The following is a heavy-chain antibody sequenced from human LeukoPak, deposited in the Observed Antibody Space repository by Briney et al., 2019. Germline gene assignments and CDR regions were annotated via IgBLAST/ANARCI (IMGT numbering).Heavy chain of an antibody. CDR3: AKNRATGLAFYDY. CDR2: ISAGAGYI. Sequence: GGSLRLSCAASGFTFNSYAMTWVRQAPGKGLEWVSAISAGAGYIYYADSVKGRFTSSRDNSKSTLYLQMSSLRAEDTAVYFCAKNRATGLAFYDYWGQGTQVTVSS. V-gene: IGHV3-23*01. J-gene: IGHJ4*02. D-gene: IGHD5-24*01. CDR1: GFTFNSYA.